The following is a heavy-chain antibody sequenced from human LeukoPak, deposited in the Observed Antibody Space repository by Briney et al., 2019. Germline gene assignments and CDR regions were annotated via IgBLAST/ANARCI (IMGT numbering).Heavy chain of an antibody. V-gene: IGHV3-11*06. CDR1: GFTFSDYY. J-gene: IGHJ4*02. D-gene: IGHD6-13*01. CDR3: ARVVGSSWSLFDY. Sequence: GGSLRLSCAASGFTFSDYYMSWIRQAPGKGLEWVSYISSSSSFTNYADSLKGRFTISRDNAKNSLYLQMNSLRAEDTAVYYCARVVGSSWSLFDYWGQGTLVTVSS. CDR2: ISSSSSFT.